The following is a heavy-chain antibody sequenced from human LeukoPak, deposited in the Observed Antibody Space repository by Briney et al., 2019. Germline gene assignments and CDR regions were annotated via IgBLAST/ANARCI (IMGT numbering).Heavy chain of an antibody. J-gene: IGHJ4*02. CDR3: AKRPRLYSYGLVPSSFDY. CDR1: GFTFSSYA. CDR2: ISGSGGST. Sequence: GGSLRLFCAASGFTFSSYAMSWVRQAPGKGLEWVSAISGSGGSTYYADSVKGRFTISRDNSKNTLYLQMNSLRAEDTAVYYCAKRPRLYSYGLVPSSFDYWGQGTLVTVSS. D-gene: IGHD5-18*01. V-gene: IGHV3-23*01.